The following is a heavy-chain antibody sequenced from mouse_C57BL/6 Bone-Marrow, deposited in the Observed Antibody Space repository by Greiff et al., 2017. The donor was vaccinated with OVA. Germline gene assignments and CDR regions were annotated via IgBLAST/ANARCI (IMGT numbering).Heavy chain of an antibody. CDR1: GYTFTSYW. J-gene: IGHJ2*01. D-gene: IGHD1-1*01. CDR2: IHPNSGST. V-gene: IGHV1-64*01. Sequence: QVQLQQPGAELVKPGASVKLSCKASGYTFTSYWMHWVKQRPGQGLAWIGMIHPNSGSTNYNEKFKSKATLTVDKSSSTAYMKLSSLTSEDSAFYFCASGGTTVVGFWGPGTTLTVSS. CDR3: ASGGTTVVGF.